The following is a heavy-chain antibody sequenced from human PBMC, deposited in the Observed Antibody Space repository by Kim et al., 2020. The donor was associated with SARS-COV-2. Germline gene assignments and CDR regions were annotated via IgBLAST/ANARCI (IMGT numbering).Heavy chain of an antibody. CDR1: GFIFSNYG. J-gene: IGHJ5*02. V-gene: IGHV3-30*18. D-gene: IGHD2-21*01. CDR3: PKEGIAIKSKFLNT. Sequence: GGSLRLSCTASGFIFSNYGMQWVRQTPAKGLRWVSFISLNGRWKNYQDSLKAGSTISRNNSKTTLYLQMNSLGPKDTPVNPWPKEGIAIKSKFLNTWGQG. CDR2: ISLNGRWK.